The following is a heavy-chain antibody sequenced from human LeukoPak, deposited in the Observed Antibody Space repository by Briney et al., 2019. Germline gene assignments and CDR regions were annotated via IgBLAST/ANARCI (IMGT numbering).Heavy chain of an antibody. CDR2: VSGSGDNT. V-gene: IGHV3-23*01. J-gene: IGHJ4*02. CDR3: VRDGVGAPPFDY. D-gene: IGHD1-26*01. Sequence: RXAPGKXXXXVSVVSGSGDNTNYADSVKGRFTISRDNSKNTLFLQMNSLRAEDTAVYYCVRDGVGAPPFDYWGQGVLVTVSS.